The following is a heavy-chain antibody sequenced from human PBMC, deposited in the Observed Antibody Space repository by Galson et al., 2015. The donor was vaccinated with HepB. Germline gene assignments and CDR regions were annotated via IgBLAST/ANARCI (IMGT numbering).Heavy chain of an antibody. Sequence: SVKVSCKASGGTLRGYAINWVRQAPGQGLVWMGRITLIFDTTYYAQKFQGRLTITADESTSTAYMELSSLTSEDTAVYYCARGSLTTIRNYFDYWGQGTLVTVAS. CDR1: GGTLRGYA. J-gene: IGHJ4*02. D-gene: IGHD4-11*01. CDR2: ITLIFDTT. V-gene: IGHV1-69*13. CDR3: ARGSLTTIRNYFDY.